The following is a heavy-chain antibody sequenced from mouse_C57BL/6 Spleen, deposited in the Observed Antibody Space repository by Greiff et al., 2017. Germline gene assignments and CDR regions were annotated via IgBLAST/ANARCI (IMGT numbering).Heavy chain of an antibody. CDR3: TRSYYDTGVVWFAY. CDR1: GYTFTDYE. J-gene: IGHJ3*01. CDR2: IDPETGGT. V-gene: IGHV1-15*01. D-gene: IGHD2-4*01. Sequence: VQRVESGAELVRPGASVTLSCKASGYTFTDYEMHWVKQTPVHGLEWIGAIDPETGGTAYNQKFKGKAILTADKSSSTAYMELRSLTSEDSAVYYCTRSYYDTGVVWFAYWGQGTLVTVSA.